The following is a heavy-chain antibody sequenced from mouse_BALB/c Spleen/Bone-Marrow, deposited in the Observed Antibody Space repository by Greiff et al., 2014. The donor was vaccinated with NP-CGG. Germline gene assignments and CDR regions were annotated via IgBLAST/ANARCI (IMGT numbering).Heavy chain of an antibody. CDR1: GFNIKATY. CDR2: IDPANGNT. D-gene: IGHD1-1*01. CDR3: ASYYYGSSLFAY. J-gene: IGHJ3*01. Sequence: VQLQQSGAELVKPGASVKLSCTASGFNIKATYMHWVKQRPEQGLEWIGRIDPANGNTKYDPKFQGKATITADTSSNTAHLQLSSLTSEDTAVYYCASYYYGSSLFAYWGQGTLVTVSA. V-gene: IGHV14-3*02.